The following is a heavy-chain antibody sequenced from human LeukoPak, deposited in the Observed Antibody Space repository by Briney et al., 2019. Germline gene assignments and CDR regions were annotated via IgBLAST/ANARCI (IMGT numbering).Heavy chain of an antibody. CDR3: AKGGYYDSSGYSWGYYYYYYMDA. Sequence: GGSLRLSCAASGFTFSSYWMHWVRQAPGKGLVWVSRINSDGSSTSYADSVKGRFTISRDNSKNTLYLQMNSLRAEDTAVYYCAKGGYYDSSGYSWGYYYYYYMDAWGKGTTVTVSS. J-gene: IGHJ6*03. V-gene: IGHV3-74*01. D-gene: IGHD3-22*01. CDR2: INSDGSST. CDR1: GFTFSSYW.